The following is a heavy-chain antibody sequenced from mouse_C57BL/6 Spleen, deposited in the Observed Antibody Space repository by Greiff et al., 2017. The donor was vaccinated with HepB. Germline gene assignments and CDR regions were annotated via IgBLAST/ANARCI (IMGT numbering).Heavy chain of an antibody. V-gene: IGHV1-9*01. J-gene: IGHJ3*01. Sequence: QVQLKQPGAELMKPGASVKLSCKATGYTFTGYWIEWVKQRPGHGLEWIGEILPGSGSTNYNEKFKGKATFTADTSSNTAYMQLSSLTTEDSDVYDCERKGKYRAWFAYWGQGTLVTVSA. CDR1: GYTFTGYW. D-gene: IGHD2-10*02. CDR2: ILPGSGST. CDR3: ERKGKYRAWFAY.